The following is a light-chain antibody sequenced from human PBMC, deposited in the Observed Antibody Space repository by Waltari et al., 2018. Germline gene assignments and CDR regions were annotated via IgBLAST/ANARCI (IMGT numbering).Light chain of an antibody. CDR1: SGHSSNV. Sequence: QLVLTQSPSASASLGASVKLTCTLSSGHSSNVIAWHQQQSEKGPRYLMKGNSDGSHSKGDDIPDRFSGSSSGAERYLTISSVQSEDEADYYCQTGGHGTWVFGGGTKLTVL. CDR3: QTGGHGTWV. V-gene: IGLV4-69*01. CDR2: GNSDGSH. J-gene: IGLJ3*02.